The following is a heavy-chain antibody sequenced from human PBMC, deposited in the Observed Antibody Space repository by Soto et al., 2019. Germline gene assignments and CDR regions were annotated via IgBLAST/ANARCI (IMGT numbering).Heavy chain of an antibody. V-gene: IGHV1-18*01. J-gene: IGHJ4*02. D-gene: IGHD2-15*01. Sequence: QVQLVQSGAEVKKPGASVKVSCKASGYTFTSYGISWVRQAPGQGLEWMGWISAYNGNTNYAQKLQGRVTMTTDTSTSTAFMELRSLRSDDTAVYYCARSDCSGGSCYSYYFDYWGQGTLVTVSS. CDR1: GYTFTSYG. CDR3: ARSDCSGGSCYSYYFDY. CDR2: ISAYNGNT.